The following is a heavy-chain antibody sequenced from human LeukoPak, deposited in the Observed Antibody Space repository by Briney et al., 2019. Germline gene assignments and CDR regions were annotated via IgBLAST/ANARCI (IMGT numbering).Heavy chain of an antibody. V-gene: IGHV4-34*01. D-gene: IGHD6-19*01. J-gene: IGHJ6*03. CDR2: INHSRIT. CDR1: VGSCSPYY. CDR3: ARGSSGWPDYYYYYYMDV. Sequence: PSETLSLTCAVYVGSCSPYYWSWIRQSPDKGLEWIGEINHSRITNYNPSLKSRVTISVDTSKNQFSLKLSSVTAADTAVYYCARGSSGWPDYYYYYYMDVWGKGTTVTVSS.